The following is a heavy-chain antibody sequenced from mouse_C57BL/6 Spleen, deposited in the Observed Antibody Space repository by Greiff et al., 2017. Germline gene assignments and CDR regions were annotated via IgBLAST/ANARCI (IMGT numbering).Heavy chain of an antibody. CDR3: ARGDYGSSAWVAY. D-gene: IGHD1-1*01. Sequence: EVKLQESGPGMVKPSQSLSLSCTVTGYSITSGYDRHLIRHFPGNKLEWMGYKSYSGSTNYNPYFKSRISITHDTSNNHFFMKLSSVTTEDTATYYCARGDYGSSAWVAYWGQGTLVTVSA. CDR2: KSYSGST. V-gene: IGHV3-1*01. CDR1: GYSITSGYD. J-gene: IGHJ3*01.